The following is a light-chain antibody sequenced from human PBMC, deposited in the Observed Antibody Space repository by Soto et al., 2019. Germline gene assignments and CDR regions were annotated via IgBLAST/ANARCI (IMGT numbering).Light chain of an antibody. J-gene: IGKJ3*01. CDR1: QSVHNNY. CDR2: GAS. CDR3: QQYGTSLT. Sequence: EIVLTQSPGTLSLSLGERATLSCGASQSVHNNYLAWYQHKPGQAPRLLIYGASSRDTDIPDRFSGSGSGTDFTRTISRLETDEFAVYFWQQYGTSLTFGPGTKVDIK. V-gene: IGKV3-20*01.